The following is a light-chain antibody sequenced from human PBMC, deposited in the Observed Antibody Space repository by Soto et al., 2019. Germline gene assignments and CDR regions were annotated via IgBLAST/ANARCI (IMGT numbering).Light chain of an antibody. CDR2: GDT. J-gene: IGLJ2*01. V-gene: IGLV1-40*01. CDR3: QSYDHSLSGSWI. Sequence: QSVLTQPPSISGAPGLRVTISCTGSSTNIGAGYDVHWYQQVPGTAPKLLIYGDTKRPSGVPDRFSTSKSDTSASLVITGLQAEDEADYYCQSYDHSLSGSWIFGGGTKLTVL. CDR1: STNIGAGYD.